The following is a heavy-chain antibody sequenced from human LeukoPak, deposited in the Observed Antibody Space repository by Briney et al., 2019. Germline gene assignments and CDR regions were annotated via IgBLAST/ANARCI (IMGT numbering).Heavy chain of an antibody. J-gene: IGHJ3*02. CDR3: ARWKTGRDAFDI. D-gene: IGHD1-1*01. Sequence: GGSLRPSCAASGFTFSSYSMNWVRQAPGKGLEGVSYISSSSSTIYYADSVKGRFTISRDNAKNSLYLQMNSLRAEDTAVYYCARWKTGRDAFDIWGQGTMVTVSS. CDR2: ISSSSSTI. CDR1: GFTFSSYS. V-gene: IGHV3-48*01.